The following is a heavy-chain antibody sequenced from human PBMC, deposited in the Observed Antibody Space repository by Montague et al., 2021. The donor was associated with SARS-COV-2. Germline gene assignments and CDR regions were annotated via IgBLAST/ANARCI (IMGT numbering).Heavy chain of an antibody. J-gene: IGHJ4*02. CDR2: IYYNTGNT. CDR3: ARGTGYDYYFDS. V-gene: IGHV4-59*11. Sequence: SETLSLTCSVSGVSISDHYCNWIRQPPGKGLEWIGYIYYNTGNTNYNTSLQSRVTTSLHTSKNQFSLNLRSVTAADTALYFCARGTGYDYYFDSWGLGTLVTVSS. D-gene: IGHD5-12*01. CDR1: GVSISDHY.